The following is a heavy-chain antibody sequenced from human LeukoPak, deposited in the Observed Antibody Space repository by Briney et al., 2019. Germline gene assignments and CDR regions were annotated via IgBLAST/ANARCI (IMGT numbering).Heavy chain of an antibody. J-gene: IGHJ4*02. Sequence: SETLSLTCTVSGGSISNYNYYWGWIRQPPGKGLEWIGSIYYNGNTYYNPSLKSRVTISVHTSKNQFSLRLNSVTAADTAVYYCARQANVLVWFGELSNWGQGALVTVSS. D-gene: IGHD3-10*01. CDR3: ARQANVLVWFGELSN. CDR1: GGSISNYNYY. V-gene: IGHV4-39*01. CDR2: IYYNGNT.